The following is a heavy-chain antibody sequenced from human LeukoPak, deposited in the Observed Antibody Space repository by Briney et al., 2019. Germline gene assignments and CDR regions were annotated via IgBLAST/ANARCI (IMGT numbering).Heavy chain of an antibody. Sequence: PGGSLRLSCAASGFTFSSYSMNWVRQAPGKGLEWVSPISSSSSYIYYADSVKGRFTISRDNAKNSLYLQMNSLRAEDTAVYYCASRADPYYYDSSGYYHDYWGQGTLVTVSS. V-gene: IGHV3-21*01. D-gene: IGHD3-22*01. CDR3: ASRADPYYYDSSGYYHDY. CDR2: ISSSSSYI. J-gene: IGHJ4*02. CDR1: GFTFSSYS.